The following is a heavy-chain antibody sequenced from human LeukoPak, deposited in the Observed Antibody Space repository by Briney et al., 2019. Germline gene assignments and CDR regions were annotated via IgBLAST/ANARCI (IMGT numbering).Heavy chain of an antibody. J-gene: IGHJ4*02. D-gene: IGHD1-26*01. CDR3: AGILSGSYGY. V-gene: IGHV4-59*08. CDR1: GGSISSYY. Sequence: SETLSLTCTVSGGSISSYYWSWIQQPPGKGLEWIGYIYYSGSTNYNPSLKSRVTISVDTSKNQFSLKLSSVTAADTAVYYCAGILSGSYGYWGQGTLVTVSS. CDR2: IYYSGST.